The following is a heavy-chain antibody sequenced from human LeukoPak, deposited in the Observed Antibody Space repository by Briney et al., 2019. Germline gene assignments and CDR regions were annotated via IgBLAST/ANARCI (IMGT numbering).Heavy chain of an antibody. CDR3: MTGTTLMFGAFDI. V-gene: IGHV4-39*01. CDR2: IYYSGST. D-gene: IGHD1-1*01. J-gene: IGHJ3*02. CDR1: GGSISSSSYY. Sequence: SETLSLTCTVSGGSISSSSYYWGWIRQPPGTGLEWIGSIYYSGSTYYNPSLKSRVTISVDTSKNQFSLKLSSVTAADTAVYYCMTGTTLMFGAFDIWGQGTMVTVSS.